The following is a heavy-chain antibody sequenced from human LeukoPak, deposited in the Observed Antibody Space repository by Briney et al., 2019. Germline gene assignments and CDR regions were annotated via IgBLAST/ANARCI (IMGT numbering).Heavy chain of an antibody. V-gene: IGHV3-53*01. J-gene: IGHJ4*02. D-gene: IGHD3-10*01. CDR3: ARVEGSGKADY. Sequence: TGGCLRLPCGASRLPLSRNFMRGARDAPGRGLVWVSLIYSADLTHYAGSVKGRFTISSDNSKTTVFLQMNSLRAEDTAVYYCARVEGSGKADYWGQGTLVSVSS. CDR2: IYSADLT. CDR1: RLPLSRNF.